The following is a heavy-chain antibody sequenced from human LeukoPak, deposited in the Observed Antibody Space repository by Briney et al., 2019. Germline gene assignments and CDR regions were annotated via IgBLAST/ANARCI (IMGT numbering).Heavy chain of an antibody. Sequence: SETLSLTCTVSGGSISSYYWSWIRQPPGKGLEWIGYIYTSGSTNYNPSLKSRVTISVDTSKNQFSLKLSSVTAADTAVYYCARHNRYSNYVHWFDPWGQGTLVTVSS. J-gene: IGHJ5*02. CDR3: ARHNRYSNYVHWFDP. V-gene: IGHV4-4*09. CDR2: IYTSGST. CDR1: GGSISSYY. D-gene: IGHD4-11*01.